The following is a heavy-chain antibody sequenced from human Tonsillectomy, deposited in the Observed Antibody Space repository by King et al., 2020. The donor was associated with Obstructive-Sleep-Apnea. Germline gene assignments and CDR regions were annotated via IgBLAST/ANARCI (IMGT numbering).Heavy chain of an antibody. Sequence: VQLVESGGGLVQPGGSLRLACEASGLTFRSNYMTWCRQAPGKGREGGSVFYSGGSTSYADSVKDIFTISRDNSKNALYLQMNNLRVEDTAVYYCARDRNGFNPIFDYWGQGTLVTVSS. CDR1: GLTFRSNY. CDR2: FYSGGST. J-gene: IGHJ4*02. D-gene: IGHD5-24*01. V-gene: IGHV3-66*01. CDR3: ARDRNGFNPIFDY.